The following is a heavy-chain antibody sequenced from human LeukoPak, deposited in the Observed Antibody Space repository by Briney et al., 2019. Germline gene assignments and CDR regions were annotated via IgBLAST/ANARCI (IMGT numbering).Heavy chain of an antibody. CDR1: GGFISTYS. CDR3: ARGPPPDFDY. Sequence: SITGTVSGGFISTYSWSWIRQPAGKGLEWIGRIYTSGSTDYNPSLKGRVTMSVDTSKNQFSLKLSSVTAADTAVYYCARGPPPDFDYWGQGTLVTVSS. CDR2: IYTSGST. J-gene: IGHJ4*02. V-gene: IGHV4-4*07.